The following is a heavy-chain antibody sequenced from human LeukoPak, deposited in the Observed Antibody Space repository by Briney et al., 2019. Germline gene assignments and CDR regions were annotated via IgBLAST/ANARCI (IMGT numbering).Heavy chain of an antibody. CDR2: IRSKAYGGTT. CDR1: GFTFGDYA. CDR3: ASSGGYCSGGSCYEGFDP. Sequence: GGSLRLSCTASGFTFGDYAMSWFRQAPGKGLEWVGFIRSKAYGGTTEYAASVKGRFTISRDDSKSIAYLQMNSLRAEDTAVYYCASSGGYCSGGSCYEGFDPWGQGTLVTVSS. J-gene: IGHJ5*02. D-gene: IGHD2-15*01. V-gene: IGHV3-49*03.